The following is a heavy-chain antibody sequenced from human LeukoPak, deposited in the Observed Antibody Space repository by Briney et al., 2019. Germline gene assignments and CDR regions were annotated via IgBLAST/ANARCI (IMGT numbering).Heavy chain of an antibody. Sequence: SETLSLTCTVSGASISSFSWSWIRQPAEAGLEWIGRVHRSGTTDYNPSLKSRVTMPVDTSRNQFSLRLSSVTAADTAVYYCARDCTTTPGNWFDPWGQGTLVTVSS. CDR1: GASISSFS. CDR3: ARDCTTTPGNWFDP. D-gene: IGHD2-8*01. J-gene: IGHJ5*02. V-gene: IGHV4-4*07. CDR2: VHRSGTT.